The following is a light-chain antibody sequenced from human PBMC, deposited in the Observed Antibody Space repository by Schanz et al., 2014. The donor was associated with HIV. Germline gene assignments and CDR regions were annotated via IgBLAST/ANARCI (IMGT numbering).Light chain of an antibody. CDR1: QSVRNN. J-gene: IGKJ5*01. CDR3: HQYGSSPRT. Sequence: EIVMTQSPATLSVSPGERATLSCRASQSVRNNLAWYQQKPGQAPRLLIYGASTRATGIPARFSGGGSGTDFTLTISSLQSEDFAVYYCHQYGSSPRTFGQGTRLEI. CDR2: GAS. V-gene: IGKV3-15*01.